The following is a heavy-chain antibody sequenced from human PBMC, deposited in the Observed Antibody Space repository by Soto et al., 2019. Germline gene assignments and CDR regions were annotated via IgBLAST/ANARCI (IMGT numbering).Heavy chain of an antibody. D-gene: IGHD2-21*02. Sequence: GGSLRLSCAASGFTFSSYAMSWVRQSPGKGLEWVSAISGSGGSTYYADSVKGRFTISRDNSKNTLYLQMNSLRAEDTAVYYCAKAHIVVVTAIYAFDIWGQGTMVTVSS. CDR3: AKAHIVVVTAIYAFDI. J-gene: IGHJ3*02. CDR2: ISGSGGST. CDR1: GFTFSSYA. V-gene: IGHV3-23*01.